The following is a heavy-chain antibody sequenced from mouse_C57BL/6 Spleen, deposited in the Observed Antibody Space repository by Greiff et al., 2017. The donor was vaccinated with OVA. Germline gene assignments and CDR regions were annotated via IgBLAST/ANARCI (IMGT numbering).Heavy chain of an antibody. CDR1: GYTFTSYG. CDR3: AREESITPVVGGAWFAY. Sequence: VQRVESGAELARPGASVKLSCKASGYTFTSYGISWVKQRTGQGLEWIGEIYPRSGNTYYNEKFKGKATLTADKSSSTAYMELRSLTSEGSAVYFCAREESITPVVGGAWFAYWGQGTLVTVSA. CDR2: IYPRSGNT. J-gene: IGHJ3*01. D-gene: IGHD1-1*01. V-gene: IGHV1-81*01.